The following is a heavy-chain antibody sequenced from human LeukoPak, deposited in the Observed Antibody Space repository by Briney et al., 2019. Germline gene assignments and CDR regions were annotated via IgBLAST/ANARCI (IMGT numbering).Heavy chain of an antibody. CDR3: ARDYIGSFDY. J-gene: IGHJ4*02. V-gene: IGHV4-4*07. CDR1: GDSISSYY. CDR2: IYTSGST. D-gene: IGHD3-10*01. Sequence: SETLSLTCTVSGDSISSYYWNWIRQSAGKGLEWIGRIYTSGSTNYNPSLKSRVTISVDTSKNQFSLKLSSVTAADTAVYYCARDYIGSFDYWGQGTLVTVSS.